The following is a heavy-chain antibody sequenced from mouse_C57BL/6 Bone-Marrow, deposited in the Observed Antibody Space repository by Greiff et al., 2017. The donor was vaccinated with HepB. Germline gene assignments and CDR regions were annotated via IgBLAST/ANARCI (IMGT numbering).Heavy chain of an antibody. Sequence: EVMLVESGGGLVKPGGSLKLSCAASGFTFSSYAMSWVRQTPEKRLEWVATISDGGSYTYYPDNVKGRFTISRDNAKNNLYLQMSHLKSEDTAMYYCAREMGRGLYYAMDYWGQGTSVTVSS. J-gene: IGHJ4*01. CDR3: AREMGRGLYYAMDY. V-gene: IGHV5-4*01. CDR1: GFTFSSYA. CDR2: ISDGGSYT. D-gene: IGHD2-3*01.